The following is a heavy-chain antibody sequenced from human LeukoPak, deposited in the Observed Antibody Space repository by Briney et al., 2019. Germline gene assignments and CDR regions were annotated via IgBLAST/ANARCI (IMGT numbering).Heavy chain of an antibody. V-gene: IGHV3-66*01. CDR3: ARGRSSSWYLE. CDR1: GFTFSSYA. J-gene: IGHJ4*02. Sequence: GGSLRLSCAASGFTFSSYAMSWVRQAPGKGLQWVSVIYSGGSTYSADAVKGRFTISRDNSKNTLYLQMNSLRAEDTAVYYCARGRSSSWYLEWGQGTLVTVSS. D-gene: IGHD6-13*01. CDR2: IYSGGST.